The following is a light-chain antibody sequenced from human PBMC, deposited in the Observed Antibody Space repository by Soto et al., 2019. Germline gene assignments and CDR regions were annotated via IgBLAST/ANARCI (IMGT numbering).Light chain of an antibody. J-gene: IGKJ1*01. Sequence: DIQMTQSPSTLSASVGDRVTITCRASQDINKWLAWYQQKPGQAPKLLISKASNLESGVPSRFSGSGSGTEYTLTISSLQPEDFAVYYCQRYGTSRWTFGQGTKVDNK. CDR2: KAS. V-gene: IGKV1-5*03. CDR3: QRYGTSRWT. CDR1: QDINKW.